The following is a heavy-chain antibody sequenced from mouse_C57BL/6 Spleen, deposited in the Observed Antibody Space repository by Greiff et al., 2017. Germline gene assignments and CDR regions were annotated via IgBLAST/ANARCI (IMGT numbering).Heavy chain of an antibody. V-gene: IGHV5-6*01. CDR3: ARQRDGYPYYFDY. Sequence: EVQLVESGGDLVKPGGSLKLSCAASGFTFSSYGMSWVRQTPDKRLEWVATISSGGSYPYYPDSVKGRFTISRDNAKNTLYLQMSSLKSEDTAMYYCARQRDGYPYYFDYWGQGTTLTVSS. CDR1: GFTFSSYG. CDR2: ISSGGSYP. J-gene: IGHJ2*01. D-gene: IGHD2-3*01.